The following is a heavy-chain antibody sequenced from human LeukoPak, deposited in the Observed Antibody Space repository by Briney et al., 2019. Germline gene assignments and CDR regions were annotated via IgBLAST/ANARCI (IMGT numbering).Heavy chain of an antibody. Sequence: GGSLRLSCAASGFTVSSNYMSWVRQAPGKGLEWVSILYSDGSTYYADSVMGRFTISRDNSKNRLYLQMNSLRVEDTAVYYCARVRTGYSDYWGQGTLVTVSS. CDR2: LYSDGST. D-gene: IGHD3/OR15-3a*01. CDR1: GFTVSSNY. J-gene: IGHJ4*02. CDR3: ARVRTGYSDY. V-gene: IGHV3-53*01.